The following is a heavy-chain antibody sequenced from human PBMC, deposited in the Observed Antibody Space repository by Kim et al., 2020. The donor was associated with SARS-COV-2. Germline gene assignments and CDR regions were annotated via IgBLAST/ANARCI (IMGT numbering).Heavy chain of an antibody. CDR1: GGSISSYY. Sequence: SETLSLTCTVSGGSISSYYWSWIRQPPGKGLEWIGYIYYSGSTNYNPSLKSRVTISVDTSKNQFSLKLSSVTAPDTAVYYCARDHRERLQSTANWYFD. D-gene: IGHD3-3*01. CDR3: ARDHRERLQSTANWYFD. CDR2: IYYSGST. J-gene: IGHJ2*01. V-gene: IGHV4-59*01.